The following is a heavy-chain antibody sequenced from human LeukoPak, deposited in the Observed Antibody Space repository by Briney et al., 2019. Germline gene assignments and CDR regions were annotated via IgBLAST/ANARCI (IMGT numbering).Heavy chain of an antibody. J-gene: IGHJ4*02. D-gene: IGHD3-22*01. CDR2: INHSGST. Sequence: SETLSLTCAVCGGSFSGYYWSWIRQPPGKGLEWIGEINHSGSTNYNPSLKSRVTISVDTSKNQFSLKLSSVTAADTAVYYCAREGYDSSGYYTMVDYWGQGTLVTVSS. CDR3: AREGYDSSGYYTMVDY. CDR1: GGSFSGYY. V-gene: IGHV4-34*01.